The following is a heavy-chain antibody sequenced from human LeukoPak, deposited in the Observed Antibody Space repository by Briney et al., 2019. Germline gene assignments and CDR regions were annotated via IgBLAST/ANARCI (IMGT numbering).Heavy chain of an antibody. V-gene: IGHV1-69*05. J-gene: IGHJ4*02. CDR2: IIPIFGTA. Sequence: SVKVSCKASGGTFSSYAISWVRQAPGQGLEWMGGIIPIFGTANYAQKFQGRVTITTDESTSTAYMELSSLRSEDTAVYYCARHIAYCSSTSCPLDYWGQGTLVTVSS. D-gene: IGHD2-2*01. CDR1: GGTFSSYA. CDR3: ARHIAYCSSTSCPLDY.